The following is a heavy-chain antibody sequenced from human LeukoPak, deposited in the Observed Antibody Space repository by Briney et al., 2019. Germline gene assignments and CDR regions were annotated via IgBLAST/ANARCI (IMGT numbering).Heavy chain of an antibody. CDR2: IYYSGST. V-gene: IGHV4-31*03. Sequence: PSETLSLTCTVSGGSISSGGYYWRWIRQHPGKGLEWIGYIYYSGSTYYNPSLKSRVTISVDTSKNQFSLKLSSVTAADTAVYYCARGGILLSGSHALWFGELFRAYYYGMDVWGQGTTVTVSS. CDR3: ARGGILLSGSHALWFGELFRAYYYGMDV. D-gene: IGHD3-10*01. J-gene: IGHJ6*02. CDR1: GGSISSGGYY.